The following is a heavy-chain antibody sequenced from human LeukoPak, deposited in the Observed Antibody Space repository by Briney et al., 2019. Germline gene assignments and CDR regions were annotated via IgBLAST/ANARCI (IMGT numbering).Heavy chain of an antibody. D-gene: IGHD3-22*01. CDR2: IYHNGNT. J-gene: IGHJ4*02. Sequence: PSQTLSLTCAVSGGSISSTNWWNWVRQPPGKGLEWIGEIYHNGNTNYNPSLKSRVTISVDKSKNQFSLKLNSVTAADTAVYYCARNVSGYYSTGGYWGQGTLVTVSS. CDR1: GGSISSTNW. V-gene: IGHV4-4*02. CDR3: ARNVSGYYSTGGY.